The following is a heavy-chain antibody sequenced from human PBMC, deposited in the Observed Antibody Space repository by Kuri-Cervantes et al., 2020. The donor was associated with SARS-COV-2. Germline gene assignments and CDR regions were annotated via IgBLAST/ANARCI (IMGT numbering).Heavy chain of an antibody. J-gene: IGHJ4*02. CDR3: VRDGDHWNVDS. D-gene: IGHD1-1*01. CDR1: GFTFSRFW. CDR2: ISGCGGST. Sequence: GESLKISCVASGFTFSRFWMSWVRQAPGKGLEWVSAISGCGGSTYYADSVKGRFTISRDNSKDTLYLQMNSLRAEDTAVYYCVRDGDHWNVDSWGQGTLVTVSS. V-gene: IGHV3-23*01.